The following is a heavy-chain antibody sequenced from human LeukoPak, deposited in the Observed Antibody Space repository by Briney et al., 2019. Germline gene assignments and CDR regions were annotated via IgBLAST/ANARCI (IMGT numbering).Heavy chain of an antibody. Sequence: SETLSLTCSVSGGSINGYHWSWVRLPPGKGLEWIGYIHYSGFTNYSPSLRSQLTVSVDTSKNQFSLRLTSVTAADTAVYYCARLTHLYPIDNYFYHSMDVWGQGTTVTVSS. D-gene: IGHD1-26*01. CDR2: IHYSGFT. V-gene: IGHV4-59*08. J-gene: IGHJ6*02. CDR3: ARLTHLYPIDNYFYHSMDV. CDR1: GGSINGYH.